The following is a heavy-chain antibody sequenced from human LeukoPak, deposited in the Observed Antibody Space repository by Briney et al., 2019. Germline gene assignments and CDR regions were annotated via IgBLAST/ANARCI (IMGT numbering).Heavy chain of an antibody. V-gene: IGHV3-23*01. CDR2: ISGSGGST. Sequence: GGSLRLSCAASGFTFSSYAMSWVRQAPGKGLEWVSAISGSGGSTYYADSVKGRFTISRDNSKNTLYLQMNSLRAEDTAVYYCAKDQVAYYYDSSGYYQGSYFDYWGQGTLVTVSS. CDR1: GFTFSSYA. D-gene: IGHD3-22*01. CDR3: AKDQVAYYYDSSGYYQGSYFDY. J-gene: IGHJ4*02.